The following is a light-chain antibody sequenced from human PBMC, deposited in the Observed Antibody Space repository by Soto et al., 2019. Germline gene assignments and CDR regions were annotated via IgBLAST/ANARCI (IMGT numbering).Light chain of an antibody. CDR1: SSDVGAYKY. CDR2: GVS. CDR3: SSFTGPTTLDV. J-gene: IGLJ1*01. Sequence: QSALTQPASVSGSPGQSVTISCTGTSSDVGAYKYVSWYQKHPGKAPKLMIYGVSNRPSGISNRFSGSKSGNTAFLTISGLQPEDEAEYYCSSFTGPTTLDVFGTGTKLTVL. V-gene: IGLV2-14*03.